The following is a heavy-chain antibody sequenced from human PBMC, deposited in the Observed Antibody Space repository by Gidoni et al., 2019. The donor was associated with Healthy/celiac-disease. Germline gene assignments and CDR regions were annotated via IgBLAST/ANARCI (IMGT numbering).Heavy chain of an antibody. CDR2: IRSKAYGGTT. D-gene: IGHD6-19*01. V-gene: IGHV3-49*03. Sequence: EVQLVESGGGLVQPGRAMRLSGKASGCTVGDYAMSWFRQAPGKGLEWVGFIRSKAYGGTTEYAASVKGIFTISRDDSKSIAYLQMNSLKTEDTAVYYCTRDQYSSGWYVYWGQGTLVTVSS. J-gene: IGHJ4*02. CDR1: GCTVGDYA. CDR3: TRDQYSSGWYVY.